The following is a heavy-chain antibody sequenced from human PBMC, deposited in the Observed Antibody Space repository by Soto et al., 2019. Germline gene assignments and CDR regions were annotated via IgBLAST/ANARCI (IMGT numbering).Heavy chain of an antibody. V-gene: IGHV4-59*01. CDR3: ARDRGGDYFDY. CDR1: GGSISTYY. Sequence: SETLSLTCTVSGGSISTYYWRWIRQPPGKGLEWIGYIYYTGSTSYNPSLKSRVNITLDTSKNQFSLKLSSVTAADTAVYYCARDRGGDYFDYWGQGILVTVSS. D-gene: IGHD3-10*01. J-gene: IGHJ4*02. CDR2: IYYTGST.